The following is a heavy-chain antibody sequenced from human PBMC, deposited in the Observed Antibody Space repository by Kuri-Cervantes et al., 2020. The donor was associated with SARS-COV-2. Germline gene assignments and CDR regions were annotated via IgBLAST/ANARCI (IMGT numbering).Heavy chain of an antibody. Sequence: GGSLRLSCAASGFTFSSYAMHWVRQAPDKGLEWVAVISYDGSNKYYADSVKGRFTISRDNSKNTLYLQMNSLRAEDTAVYYCARSPLLGYFDLWGRGTLVTVSS. CDR1: GFTFSSYA. CDR3: ARSPLLGYFDL. CDR2: ISYDGSNK. J-gene: IGHJ2*01. V-gene: IGHV3-30-3*01.